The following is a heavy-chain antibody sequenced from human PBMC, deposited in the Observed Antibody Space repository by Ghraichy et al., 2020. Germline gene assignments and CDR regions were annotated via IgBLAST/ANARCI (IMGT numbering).Heavy chain of an antibody. Sequence: GGSLRLSCAASGFTFSSYGMHWVRQAPGKGLEWVAVISYDGSNKYYADSVKGRFTISRDNSKNTLYLQMNSLRAEDTALYYCAKDLLVAQHFFEYFYGMDVWGQGTKVTVSS. V-gene: IGHV3-30*18. CDR3: AKDLLVAQHFFEYFYGMDV. J-gene: IGHJ6*02. CDR2: ISYDGSNK. D-gene: IGHD5-12*01. CDR1: GFTFSSYG.